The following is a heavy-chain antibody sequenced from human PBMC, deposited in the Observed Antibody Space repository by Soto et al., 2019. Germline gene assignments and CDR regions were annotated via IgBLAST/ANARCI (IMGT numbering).Heavy chain of an antibody. J-gene: IGHJ4*02. CDR1: GFTFSSYA. CDR2: ISGSGGST. Sequence: GGSLRLSCAASGFTFSSYAMSWVRQAPGKGLEWVSAISGSGGSTYYADSVKGRFTISRDNSKNTLYLQMNSLRAEDTAVYYCAKDPIMITFGGITHRKFDYWGQGTLVTVSS. D-gene: IGHD3-16*01. V-gene: IGHV3-23*01. CDR3: AKDPIMITFGGITHRKFDY.